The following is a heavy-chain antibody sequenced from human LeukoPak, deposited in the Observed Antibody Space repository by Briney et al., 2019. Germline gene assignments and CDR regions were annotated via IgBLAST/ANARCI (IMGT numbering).Heavy chain of an antibody. CDR3: SKDGVGGWFFDY. V-gene: IGHV3-64D*06. CDR1: GFTFSTYA. Sequence: GGSLRLSCSASGFTFSTYAMHWVRQAPGKGLEYVSAITHDGVYTHYADSVKGRFTISRDDSKNTLFLQMSSLKPEDTAVYYCSKDGVGGWFFDYWGQGTLVTVSS. D-gene: IGHD2-15*01. J-gene: IGHJ4*02. CDR2: ITHDGVYT.